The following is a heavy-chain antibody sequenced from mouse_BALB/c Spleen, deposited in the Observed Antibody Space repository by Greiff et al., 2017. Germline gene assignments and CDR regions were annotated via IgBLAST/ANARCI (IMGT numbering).Heavy chain of an antibody. CDR1: GFTFSDYY. D-gene: IGHD2-4*01. Sequence: EVKLLESGGGLVKPGGSLKLSCAASGFTFSDYYMYWVRQTPEKRLEWVATISDGGSYTYYPDSVKGRFTISRDNAKNNLYLQMSSLKSEDTAMYYCARDRGITTWFAYWGQGTLVTVSA. V-gene: IGHV5-4*02. CDR3: ARDRGITTWFAY. J-gene: IGHJ3*01. CDR2: ISDGGSYT.